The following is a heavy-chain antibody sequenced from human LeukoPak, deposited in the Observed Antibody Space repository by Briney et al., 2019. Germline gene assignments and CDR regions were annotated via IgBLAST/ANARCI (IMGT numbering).Heavy chain of an antibody. CDR2: IYYSGST. CDR3: ASPTYYYGSGTYGAFDY. CDR1: GGSISSSSYY. D-gene: IGHD3-10*01. J-gene: IGHJ4*02. Sequence: SETLSLTCTVSGGSISSSSYYWGWIRQPPGKGLEWIGSIYYSGSTNYNPSLKSRVTMSVDKSKNQFSLKLTSVTAADTAVYYCASPTYYYGSGTYGAFDYWGQGILVTVSS. V-gene: IGHV4-39*07.